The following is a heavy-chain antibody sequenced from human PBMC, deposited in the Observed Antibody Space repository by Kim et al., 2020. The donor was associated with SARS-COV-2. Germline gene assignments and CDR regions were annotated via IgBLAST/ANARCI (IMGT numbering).Heavy chain of an antibody. D-gene: IGHD3-16*01. J-gene: IGHJ4*02. CDR2: GAGT. CDR3: VNFRVGGE. V-gene: IGHV3-64D*09. Sequence: GAGTYYADSVQGRFIISRDNSKNTLYLQMSSLRAEDTAVYYCVNFRVGGEWGQGTLVTVSS.